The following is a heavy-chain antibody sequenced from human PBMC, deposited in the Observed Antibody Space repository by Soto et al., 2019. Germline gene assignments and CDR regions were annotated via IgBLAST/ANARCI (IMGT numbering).Heavy chain of an antibody. Sequence: SSETLSLTCAVYGGSFSGYYWSWIRQPPGKGLEWIGEISHRGITNYSPSLKSRVTISVDTSKNQFSLKLSSVTAADTAMYYCARGVGYCSGGKCNSPGCYFDYWGQGIQVTVSS. D-gene: IGHD2-15*01. CDR2: ISHRGIT. J-gene: IGHJ4*02. CDR1: GGSFSGYY. CDR3: ARGVGYCSGGKCNSPGCYFDY. V-gene: IGHV4-34*01.